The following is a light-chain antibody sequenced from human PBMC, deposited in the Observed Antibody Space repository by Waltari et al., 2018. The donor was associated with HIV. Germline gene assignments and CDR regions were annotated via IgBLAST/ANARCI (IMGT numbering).Light chain of an antibody. CDR2: GAS. CDR1: QPINNN. Sequence: EKVMTQSPATLSVSPGERATLSCRASQPINNNLAWYQQKPGQAPQLLIYGASTSAAGFPDRVSGSGSGTEFSLTISSLQSEDLAIYYCQQYNNWPQTFGQGTKVEIK. J-gene: IGKJ2*01. V-gene: IGKV3-15*01. CDR3: QQYNNWPQT.